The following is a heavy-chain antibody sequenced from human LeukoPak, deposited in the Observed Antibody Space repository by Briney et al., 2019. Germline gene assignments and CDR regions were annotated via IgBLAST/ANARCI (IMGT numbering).Heavy chain of an antibody. V-gene: IGHV3-21*04. CDR1: GFTFSSYS. CDR3: ARAGVSGEAVMVRDN. J-gene: IGHJ4*02. D-gene: IGHD3-10*01. CDR2: ISSSSSYI. Sequence: GGSLRLSCAASGFTFSSYSMNWVRQAPGKGLEWVSSISSSSSYIYYADSVKGRFTISRDNAKNSLYLQMNSLRAEDTAVYYCARAGVSGEAVMVRDNWGQGTLVTVSS.